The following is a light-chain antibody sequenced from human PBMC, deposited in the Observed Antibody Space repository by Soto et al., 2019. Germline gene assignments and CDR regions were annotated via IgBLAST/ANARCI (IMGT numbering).Light chain of an antibody. CDR1: QSVSSSY. J-gene: IGKJ1*01. CDR2: HAS. V-gene: IGKV3-20*01. Sequence: EIVLTQSPATLSLSPGERATLSCRASQSVSSSYLAWYQQKPGQAPRLLIYHASNRASGIPDRFSGSGSGTDFTLTISRLEPEDFAVFYCQQYVSSPWTFGQGTKVEIK. CDR3: QQYVSSPWT.